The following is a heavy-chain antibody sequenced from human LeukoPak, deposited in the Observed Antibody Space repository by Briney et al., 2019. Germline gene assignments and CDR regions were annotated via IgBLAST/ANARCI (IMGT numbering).Heavy chain of an antibody. J-gene: IGHJ5*02. CDR3: ARGGGSGYCSSTSCKIPWFDP. V-gene: IGHV1-18*01. D-gene: IGHD2-2*01. Sequence: ASVKLSCKASGYTFTSYGISWVRQAPGQGLEWMGWISAYSGNKNYAQKLQGRFTMTTDTSASTAYMELRSQRSDDTAVYYCARGGGSGYCSSTSCKIPWFDPWGQGTLVTVSS. CDR1: GYTFTSYG. CDR2: ISAYSGNK.